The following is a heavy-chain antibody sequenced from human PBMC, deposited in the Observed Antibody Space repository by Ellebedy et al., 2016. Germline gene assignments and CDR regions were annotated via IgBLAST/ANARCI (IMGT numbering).Heavy chain of an antibody. CDR3: ARGNTVPGPEPLDY. CDR2: IYAGGTI. J-gene: IGHJ4*02. Sequence: GESLKISCVISGFSVSSNYLSWVRQAPGKGLEWVSVIYAGGTIHYADSVKGRLTISRDNSKNTLYLQMNRLRAEDTAVYYCARGNTVPGPEPLDYWGQGTLITVSS. V-gene: IGHV3-66*01. D-gene: IGHD6-19*01. CDR1: GFSVSSNY.